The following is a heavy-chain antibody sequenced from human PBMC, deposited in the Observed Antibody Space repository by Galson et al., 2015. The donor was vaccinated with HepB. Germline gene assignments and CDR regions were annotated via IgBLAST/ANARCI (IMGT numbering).Heavy chain of an antibody. CDR1: GYTFTSYG. V-gene: IGHV1-18*04. CDR3: ARSQNIIAAAVVDY. CDR2: ISAYNGNT. J-gene: IGHJ4*02. Sequence: SVKVSCKASGYTFTSYGISWVRQAPGQGLEWMGWISAYNGNTNYAQKLQGRVTMTTDTSTSTAYMELRSLRSDDTAVYYCARSQNIIAAAVVDYWGQGTLVTVSS. D-gene: IGHD6-13*01.